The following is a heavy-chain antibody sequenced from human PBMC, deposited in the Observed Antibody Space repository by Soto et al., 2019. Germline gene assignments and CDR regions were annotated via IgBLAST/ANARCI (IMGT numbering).Heavy chain of an antibody. CDR1: GGSISSSSYY. D-gene: IGHD1-26*01. Sequence: QLQLQESGPGLVKPSETLSLTCTVSGGSISSSSYYWRWIRQPPGKGLEWIGSIYYSGSTYYNPSPKSPVTISVDPSQHQFSLKLSSVTAADTAVYYCARRPGGSYSDYWGQGTLVTVSS. CDR2: IYYSGST. CDR3: ARRPGGSYSDY. J-gene: IGHJ4*02. V-gene: IGHV4-39*01.